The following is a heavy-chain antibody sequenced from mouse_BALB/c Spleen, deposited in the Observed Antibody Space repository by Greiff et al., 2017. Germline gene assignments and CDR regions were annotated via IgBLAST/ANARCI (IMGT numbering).Heavy chain of an antibody. V-gene: IGHV1-80*01. Sequence: QVQLQQSGAELVRPGSSVKISCKASGYAFSSYWMNWVKQRPGQGLEWIGQIYPGDGDTNYNGKFKGKATLTADKSSSTAYMQLSSLTSEDSAVYFCARAGDYGNYMDYWGQGTSVTVSS. D-gene: IGHD2-1*01. CDR3: ARAGDYGNYMDY. CDR1: GYAFSSYW. CDR2: IYPGDGDT. J-gene: IGHJ4*01.